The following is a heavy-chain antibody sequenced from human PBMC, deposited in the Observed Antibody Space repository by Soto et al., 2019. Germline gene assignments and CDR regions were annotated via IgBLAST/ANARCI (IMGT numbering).Heavy chain of an antibody. Sequence: ASVKVSCKTSGYSFTKYGLHWVRQAPGQRLEWMGWINPGNGDTKYSQKFQGRVTITRDTSATTAYMELSSMRSEDSAVFYCARTDCSSTSCYNYYYYGMDVWGQGTTVTVSS. CDR3: ARTDCSSTSCYNYYYYGMDV. D-gene: IGHD2-2*01. CDR1: GYSFTKYG. J-gene: IGHJ6*02. V-gene: IGHV1-3*01. CDR2: INPGNGDT.